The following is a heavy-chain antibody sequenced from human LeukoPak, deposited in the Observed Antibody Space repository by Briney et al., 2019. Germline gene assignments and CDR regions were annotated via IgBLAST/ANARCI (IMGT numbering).Heavy chain of an antibody. Sequence: SETLSLTCAVYGGSFSGYYWSWIRQPPGKGLEWIGEINHSGSTNYNPSLKSRVTISVDTSKNQFSLKLISVTAADTAVYYCATERRYSSGRRDYYFDNWGQGTLVTVSS. V-gene: IGHV4-34*01. J-gene: IGHJ4*02. D-gene: IGHD6-19*01. CDR3: ATERRYSSGRRDYYFDN. CDR2: INHSGST. CDR1: GGSFSGYY.